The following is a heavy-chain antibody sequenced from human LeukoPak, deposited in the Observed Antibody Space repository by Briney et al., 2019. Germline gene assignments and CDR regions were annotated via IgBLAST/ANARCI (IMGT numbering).Heavy chain of an antibody. CDR1: GYTFTSHG. Sequence: GASVKVSCKASGYTFTSHGISWVRQAPGQGLEWMGWISAYNGNTNYAQKLQGRVTMTTDTSTSTAYMELRSLRSDDTAVYYCARSSTNPRSNWFDPWGQGTLVTASS. CDR3: ARSSTNPRSNWFDP. D-gene: IGHD2-2*01. V-gene: IGHV1-18*01. J-gene: IGHJ5*02. CDR2: ISAYNGNT.